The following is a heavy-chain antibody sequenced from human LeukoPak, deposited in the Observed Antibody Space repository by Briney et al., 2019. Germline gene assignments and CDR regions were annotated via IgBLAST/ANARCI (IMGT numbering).Heavy chain of an antibody. V-gene: IGHV3-30*04. CDR1: AFSFCRYD. J-gene: IGHJ5*02. Sequence: AGSLRLSCAASAFSFCRYDVHWVRQAQGKGLEWVAVISDDGRKEIYRDSVKGRFTISRDNYKKTLYRQMNSLIAEDTAVYYCARAAAVTGAFRDNWFDPWGQGSLVTVSS. CDR2: ISDDGRKE. CDR3: ARAAAVTGAFRDNWFDP. D-gene: IGHD6-19*01.